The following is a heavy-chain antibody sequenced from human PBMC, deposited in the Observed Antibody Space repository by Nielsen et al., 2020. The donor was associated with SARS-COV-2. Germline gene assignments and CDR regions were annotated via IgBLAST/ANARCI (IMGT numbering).Heavy chain of an antibody. CDR2: IYYSGST. CDR1: GGSISSYY. V-gene: IGHV4-59*08. J-gene: IGHJ4*02. Sequence: SETLSLTCTVSGGSISSYYWSWIRQPPGKGLEWIGYIYYSGSTNYNPSLKSRVTISVDTSKNQFSLKLSSVTAADTAVYYCARAPTMIVVLYFDYWGQGTLVTVSS. D-gene: IGHD3-22*01. CDR3: ARAPTMIVVLYFDY.